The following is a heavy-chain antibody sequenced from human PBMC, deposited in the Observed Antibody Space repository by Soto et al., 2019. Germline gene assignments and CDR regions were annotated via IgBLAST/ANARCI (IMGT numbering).Heavy chain of an antibody. CDR1: GGSISSSSYY. D-gene: IGHD6-13*01. J-gene: IGHJ4*02. V-gene: IGHV4-39*01. CDR2: IYYSGST. Sequence: SETLSLTCTVSGGSISSSSYYWGWIRQPPGKGLEWIGSIYYSGSTYYNPSLKSRVTISVDTSKNQFSLKLSSVTAADTAVYYCANLPPSSWYPPGDYWGQGTLVTVSS. CDR3: ANLPPSSWYPPGDY.